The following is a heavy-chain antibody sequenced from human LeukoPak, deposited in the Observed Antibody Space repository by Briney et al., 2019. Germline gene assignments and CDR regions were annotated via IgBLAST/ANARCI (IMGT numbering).Heavy chain of an antibody. CDR3: ARENYDYVWGSSLKDY. CDR1: GFTFGSYW. V-gene: IGHV3-74*01. CDR2: INSDGSST. J-gene: IGHJ4*02. D-gene: IGHD3-16*01. Sequence: GGSLRLSCAASGFTFGSYWMHWVRQAPGKGLVWVSRINSDGSSTSYADSVKGRFTISRDNAKNTLYLQMNSLRAEDTAVYYCARENYDYVWGSSLKDYWGQGTLVTVSS.